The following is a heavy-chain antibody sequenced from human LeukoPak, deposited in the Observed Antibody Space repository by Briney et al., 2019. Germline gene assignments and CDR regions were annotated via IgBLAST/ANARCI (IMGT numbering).Heavy chain of an antibody. V-gene: IGHV4-59*01. CDR2: IYYSGST. CDR3: ARGGSSSWYGYYYYGMDV. CDR1: GGSISSYY. Sequence: SETLSLTCSVSGGSISSYYWCWIRQPPGKGLEGIGYIYYSGSTNYNPSLQSRVTISVDTSKNQFSLKLSSVTAADTAVYYCARGGSSSWYGYYYYGMDVWGQGTTVTVSS. J-gene: IGHJ6*02. D-gene: IGHD6-13*01.